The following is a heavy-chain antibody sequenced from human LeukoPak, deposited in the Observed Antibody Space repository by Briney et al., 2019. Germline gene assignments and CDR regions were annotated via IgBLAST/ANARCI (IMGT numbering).Heavy chain of an antibody. CDR1: GYTFTGYY. Sequence: ASVKVSCKAPGYTFTGYYMHWVRQAPGQGLEWMGWINPNSGGTNYAQKFQGRVTLTRDTSITTACMELNRLTSDDTAVYYCSRDYSSSWYGTRDWGQGTQVTVSS. CDR3: SRDYSSSWYGTRD. CDR2: INPNSGGT. D-gene: IGHD6-13*01. V-gene: IGHV1-2*02. J-gene: IGHJ4*02.